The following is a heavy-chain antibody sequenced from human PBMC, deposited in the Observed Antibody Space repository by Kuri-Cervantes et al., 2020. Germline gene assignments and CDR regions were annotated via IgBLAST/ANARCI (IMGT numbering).Heavy chain of an antibody. CDR1: GGTFSSYA. V-gene: IGHV1-69*06. Sequence: SVKVSCKASGGTFSSYAISWVRQAPGQGLEWMGGIIPIFGTANYAQKFQGRVTITADKSTSTAYMELRSLRSDDTAVYYCARIAAAGENFYYYYYMDVWGKGTTVTVSS. D-gene: IGHD6-13*01. CDR2: IIPIFGTA. J-gene: IGHJ6*03. CDR3: ARIAAAGENFYYYYYMDV.